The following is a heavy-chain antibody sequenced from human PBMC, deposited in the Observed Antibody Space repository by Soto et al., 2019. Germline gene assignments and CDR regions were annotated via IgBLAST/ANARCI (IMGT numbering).Heavy chain of an antibody. Sequence: ASVNVSFKGCCYTLTKYGINGVRQAPLQGGEGMGFRSALSGHADYARSFRGRVAITTDRSKSTAYMEFTTLRSGDTAMYYCARLRGVVITADSNDGFDIRGQGTLVTVSS. CDR1: CYTLTKYG. CDR2: RSALSGHA. V-gene: IGHV1-18*01. J-gene: IGHJ4*03. D-gene: IGHD2-2*01. CDR3: ARLRGVVITADSNDGFDI.